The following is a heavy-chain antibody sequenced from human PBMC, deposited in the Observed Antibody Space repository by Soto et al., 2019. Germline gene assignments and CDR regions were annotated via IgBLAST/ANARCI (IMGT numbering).Heavy chain of an antibody. CDR2: IYHSGST. D-gene: IGHD6-19*01. V-gene: IGHV4-30-2*01. CDR1: GGSISSGGYS. CDR3: ARAGGLGAVAADY. Sequence: QLQLQESGSGLVKPSQTLSLTCAVSGGSISSGGYSWSWIRQPPGKGLEWIGYIYHSGSTYYNPLLKSRVTISVDRSKNQFSLKLSSVTAADTAVYYCARAGGLGAVAADYWGQGTLVTVSS. J-gene: IGHJ4*02.